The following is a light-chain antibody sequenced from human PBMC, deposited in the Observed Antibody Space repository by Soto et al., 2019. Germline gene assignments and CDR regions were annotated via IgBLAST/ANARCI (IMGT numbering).Light chain of an antibody. V-gene: IGKV1-27*01. J-gene: IGKJ5*01. CDR2: GAS. Sequence: DLQMTQSPSSLSASVGDRVTITCRASQGISYHVAWYQQKPGKVPKLLIYGASTLQSGVPSRFSGSGSGTDFTLTISSLQPEDFATYYCLQDYNYPITFGQGTRLEIK. CDR1: QGISYH. CDR3: LQDYNYPIT.